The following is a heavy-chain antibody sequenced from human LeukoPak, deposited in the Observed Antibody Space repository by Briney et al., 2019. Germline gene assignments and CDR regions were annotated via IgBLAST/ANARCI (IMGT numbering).Heavy chain of an antibody. Sequence: GGSLRLSCAASEFTFSSYSMNWVRQAPGKGLEWVSYISSSSSTIYYADSVKGRFTISRDNAKNSLYLQINSLRDEDTAVYYCARDQTPHYYDSSGYYRNDAFDIWGQGTMVTVSS. V-gene: IGHV3-48*02. J-gene: IGHJ3*02. CDR2: ISSSSSTI. D-gene: IGHD3-22*01. CDR1: EFTFSSYS. CDR3: ARDQTPHYYDSSGYYRNDAFDI.